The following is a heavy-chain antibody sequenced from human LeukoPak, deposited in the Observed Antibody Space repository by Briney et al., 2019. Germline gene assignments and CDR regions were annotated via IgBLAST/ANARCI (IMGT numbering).Heavy chain of an antibody. J-gene: IGHJ5*02. CDR2: ISAYNGNT. CDR3: ARSEQWVWFDP. CDR1: GYTFTTYG. V-gene: IGHV1-18*01. Sequence: ASVKVSCEASGYTFTTYGIAWVRQAAGQGLEWMGWISAYNGNTEYAQKIQGRVTMTTDTSTSTAYMELRSLRSDDTAVYYCARSEQWVWFDPWGQGTLVTVSS. D-gene: IGHD6-19*01.